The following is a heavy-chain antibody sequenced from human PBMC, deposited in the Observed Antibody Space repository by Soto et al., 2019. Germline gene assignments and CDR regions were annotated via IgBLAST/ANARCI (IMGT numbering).Heavy chain of an antibody. D-gene: IGHD5-12*01. Sequence: GESLKISCQAAGYPFAKYWVAWVRQMPGKGLEWVGLINPGDSDARYSPSFQGQVTISVDKSISTAYLQWSRLKAPDTAMYFCARQAYSGYEFDYWGPGTLVTVSS. J-gene: IGHJ4*02. V-gene: IGHV5-51*01. CDR1: GYPFAKYW. CDR3: ARQAYSGYEFDY. CDR2: INPGDSDA.